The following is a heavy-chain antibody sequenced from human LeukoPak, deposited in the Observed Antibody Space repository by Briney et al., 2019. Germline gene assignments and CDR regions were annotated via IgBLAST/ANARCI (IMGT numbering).Heavy chain of an antibody. D-gene: IGHD7-27*01. Sequence: GGSLRLSCAASGFTFSSHDMHWVRQAAGKGLEWVSGFIPAGDRYYAESVKGRFTISRENAKSSLYLQINSLRVGDTAVYYFVRGGVWGLSSNWLESWGQGILVTVSS. CDR2: FIPAGDR. V-gene: IGHV3-13*04. J-gene: IGHJ5*01. CDR1: GFTFSSHD. CDR3: VRGGVWGLSSNWLES.